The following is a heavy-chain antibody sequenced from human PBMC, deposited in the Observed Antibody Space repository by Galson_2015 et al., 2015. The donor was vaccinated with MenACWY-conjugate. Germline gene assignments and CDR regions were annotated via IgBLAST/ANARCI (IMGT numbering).Heavy chain of an antibody. CDR3: AREFHY. V-gene: IGHV4-61*09. CDR2: IYPSGNT. CDR1: GGSVNTGDSY. Sequence: LSLTCTVSGGSVNTGDSYWCWIRQPAGKELEWIGQIYPSGNTNYNPSLRSRVTISLDTSKNQFSLELNSVTAADTAVYYCAREFHYWGQGSLVTVSS. J-gene: IGHJ4*02.